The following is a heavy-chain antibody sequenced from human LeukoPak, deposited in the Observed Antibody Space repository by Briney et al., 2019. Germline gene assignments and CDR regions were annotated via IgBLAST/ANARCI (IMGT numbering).Heavy chain of an antibody. J-gene: IGHJ4*02. CDR3: AKAGIQLWAFFDY. CDR1: GFTFSTSA. CDR2: LSGSGVAT. V-gene: IGHV3-23*01. D-gene: IGHD5-18*01. Sequence: GGSLRLSCAASGFTFSTSAMTWVRQAPGKGLEWVSALSGSGVATYYADSVKGRFTISRDTSKNTLYLQMNSLRAEDTAIYYRAKAGIQLWAFFDYWGQGSLVTVSS.